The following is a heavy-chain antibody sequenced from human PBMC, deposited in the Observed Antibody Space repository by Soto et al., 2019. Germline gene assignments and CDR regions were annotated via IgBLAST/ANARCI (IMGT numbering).Heavy chain of an antibody. CDR1: GGTFSSYT. CDR2: IIPILGIA. CDR3: ARDDIVVVPAAPGPSYYYYGMDV. J-gene: IGHJ6*02. D-gene: IGHD2-2*01. V-gene: IGHV1-69*08. Sequence: QVQLVQSGAEVKKPGSSVKVSCKASGGTFSSYTISWVRQAPGQGLEWMGRIIPILGIANYAQKFQGRVTITADKSTSTXXMXLSXLRSEDTAVYYCARDDIVVVPAAPGPSYYYYGMDVWGQGTTVTVSS.